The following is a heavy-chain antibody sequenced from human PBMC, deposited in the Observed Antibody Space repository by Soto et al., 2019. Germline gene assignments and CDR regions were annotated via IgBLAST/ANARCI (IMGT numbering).Heavy chain of an antibody. CDR2: ISAYNGDT. D-gene: IGHD6-19*01. CDR1: GYSFTNYG. J-gene: IGHJ6*03. Sequence: EASVKVSCKASGYSFTNYGITWVRQAPGQGFEWMGWISAYNGDTNYAQKLQGRVTMTTDASTSTAYLELRSLRSDDTALYYCAIDRGVAPPVAGNTHYYYYMDVWGKGTTVTVSS. CDR3: AIDRGVAPPVAGNTHYYYYMDV. V-gene: IGHV1-18*01.